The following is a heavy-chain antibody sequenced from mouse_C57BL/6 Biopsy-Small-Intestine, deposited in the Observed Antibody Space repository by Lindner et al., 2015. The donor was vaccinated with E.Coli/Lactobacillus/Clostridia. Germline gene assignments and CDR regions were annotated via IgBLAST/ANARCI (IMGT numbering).Heavy chain of an antibody. D-gene: IGHD2-2*01. V-gene: IGHV1-81*01. J-gene: IGHJ1*03. CDR2: IYPRSGNT. CDR1: GYTFTSYG. CDR3: ARSGGYDWYFDV. Sequence: VQLQESGAELARPGASVKLSCKASGYTFTSYGISWVKQRTGQGLDWIGEIYPRSGNTYYNEKFKGKATLTADKSSSTAYMELRSLTSEDSAVYFCARSGGYDWYFDVWGTGTTVTVSS.